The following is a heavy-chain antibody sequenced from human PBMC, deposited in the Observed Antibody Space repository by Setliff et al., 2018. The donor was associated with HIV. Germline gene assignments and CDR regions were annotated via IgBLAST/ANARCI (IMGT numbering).Heavy chain of an antibody. J-gene: IGHJ3*01. Sequence: WIRQPPGKGLEWTGNIYHNGFANYNPSLKSRLTISVDTSKNQVSLTLSSVTPADTAVYYCARHICGTTACYAVDVWGPGTMVTVSS. V-gene: IGHV4-61*07. D-gene: IGHD2-2*01. CDR3: ARHICGTTACYAVDV. CDR2: IYHNGFA.